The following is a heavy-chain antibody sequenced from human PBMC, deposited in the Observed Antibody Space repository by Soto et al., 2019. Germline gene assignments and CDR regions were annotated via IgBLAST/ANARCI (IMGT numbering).Heavy chain of an antibody. CDR3: ATDKYGAGRVGVHS. J-gene: IGHJ5*02. CDR1: GGTSTIYT. V-gene: IGHV1-69*08. D-gene: IGHD1-26*01. CDR2: IVPTLRIT. Sequence: QVQLVQSGAEVKKPGASLRVSCETSGGTSTIYTITWVRQAPGQGLQWMGRIVPTLRITNYAQEFQGRLTITADSATSTHHLELTTLTSEDTAVYYCATDKYGAGRVGVHSWGQGTVVTVSS.